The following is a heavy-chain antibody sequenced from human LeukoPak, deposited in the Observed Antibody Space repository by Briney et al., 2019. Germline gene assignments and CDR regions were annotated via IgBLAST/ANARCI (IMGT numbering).Heavy chain of an antibody. V-gene: IGHV3-66*01. CDR1: GFTVSSNY. Sequence: GGSLRLSCAASGFTVSSNYMSWVRQAPGKGLEWVSVIYSGGSTYYADSVEGRFTISRDNSKNTLYLQMSSLRAEDTAIYYCAKGAGRSSGYFDYYGMDVWGQGTTVTVSS. D-gene: IGHD3-22*01. CDR3: AKGAGRSSGYFDYYGMDV. CDR2: IYSGGST. J-gene: IGHJ6*02.